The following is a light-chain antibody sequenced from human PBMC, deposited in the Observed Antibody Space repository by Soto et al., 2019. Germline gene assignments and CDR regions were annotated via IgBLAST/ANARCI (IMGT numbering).Light chain of an antibody. J-gene: IGKJ3*01. CDR3: QHPFT. V-gene: IGKV3-11*01. CDR2: DAS. Sequence: EIVLTQSPATLSLSPGERATLSCRASQSVSSYLAWYQQKPGQAPRLLIYDASNRATGIPARFSGSGSGTDFTLTISSREPEDFAVYYCQHPFTFGPGTKVDIK. CDR1: QSVSSY.